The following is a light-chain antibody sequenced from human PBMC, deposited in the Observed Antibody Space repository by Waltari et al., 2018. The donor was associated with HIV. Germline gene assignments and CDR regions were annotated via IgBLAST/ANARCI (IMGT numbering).Light chain of an antibody. V-gene: IGKV1-17*01. CDR3: LQHNSYPRT. CDR1: QSIRND. CDR2: AAS. J-gene: IGKJ2*01. Sequence: VGDRVTITCWASQSIRNDLGWYQQRPGEAPKRLIYAASSLQSGVPSRFSGSGSGTRFTLTISRLQPEDSASYYCLQHNSYPRTFGQGTTLEIK.